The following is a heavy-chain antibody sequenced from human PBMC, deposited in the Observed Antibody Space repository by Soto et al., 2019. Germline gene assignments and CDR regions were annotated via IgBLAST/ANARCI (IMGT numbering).Heavy chain of an antibody. CDR2: INTGNGNT. D-gene: IGHD3-10*01. V-gene: IGHV1-3*04. J-gene: IGHJ4*02. CDR3: ARDHYYGSGSYNYFDY. Sequence: GASVKVSCKASGYTFAKYAMHWVRQAPGQRLEWMGWINTGNGNTKYSQKFQGRVTITRDTSANTAYMELSSLRSEDTAVYYCARDHYYGSGSYNYFDYWGQGTLVTVSS. CDR1: GYTFAKYA.